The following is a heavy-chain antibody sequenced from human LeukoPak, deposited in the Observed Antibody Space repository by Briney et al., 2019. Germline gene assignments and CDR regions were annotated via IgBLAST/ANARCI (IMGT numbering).Heavy chain of an antibody. CDR1: GLTFSSYD. V-gene: IGHV3-13*01. Sequence: PGGSLRLSCAASGLTFSSYDMHWVRQATGKGLEWVSAIGTAGDTYYPGSVKGRFTISRENAKNSLYLQMNSLRAEDTAVYYCARDIVVVPAATHYYYYGMDVWGQGTTVTVSS. CDR2: IGTAGDT. CDR3: ARDIVVVPAATHYYYYGMDV. J-gene: IGHJ6*02. D-gene: IGHD2-2*01.